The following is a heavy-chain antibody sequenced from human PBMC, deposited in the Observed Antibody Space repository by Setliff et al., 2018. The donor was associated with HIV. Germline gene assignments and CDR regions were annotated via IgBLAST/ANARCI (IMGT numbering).Heavy chain of an antibody. V-gene: IGHV3-30*02. D-gene: IGHD4-17*01. CDR3: VKDGDYRNGDYDAFDI. Sequence: GGSLRLSCAASGFTFSAHGMHWVRQAPGKGLEWVTFINYDDNYECYADSVKGRFTISRDNSKSTVDLQMTSLTAEDTAVYYCVKDGDYRNGDYDAFDIWGQGTMVT. CDR1: GFTFSAHG. J-gene: IGHJ3*02. CDR2: INYDDNYE.